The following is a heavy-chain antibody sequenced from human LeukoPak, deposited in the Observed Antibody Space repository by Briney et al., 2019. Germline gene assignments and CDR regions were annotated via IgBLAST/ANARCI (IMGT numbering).Heavy chain of an antibody. V-gene: IGHV5-51*01. CDR1: GYSFTSYW. CDR3: ASLPRYRSGGSCYPGYFDY. D-gene: IGHD2-15*01. J-gene: IGHJ4*02. Sequence: GESLKISCKGSGYSFTSYWIGWVRQMPGKGLEWMGIIYPGDSDTRYSPSFQGQVTISADKSISTAYLQWSSLKASDTAMYYCASLPRYRSGGSCYPGYFDYWGQGTLVTVSS. CDR2: IYPGDSDT.